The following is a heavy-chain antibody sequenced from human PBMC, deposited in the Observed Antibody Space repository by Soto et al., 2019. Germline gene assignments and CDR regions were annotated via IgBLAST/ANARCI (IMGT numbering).Heavy chain of an antibody. CDR1: GFSFSSYA. J-gene: IGHJ5*02. D-gene: IGHD6-19*01. CDR2: ISHDGIKK. CDR3: ARDMYSSDYFVKWFEP. V-gene: IGHV3-30-3*01. Sequence: QVRLVESGGGVVQPGRSLRLSCTASGFSFSSYAMYWFRQPPGKGLERVAVISHDGIKKHYADSVKGRVTVSRDNSNHSLDLQLNSLRGEDTAMYYCARDMYSSDYFVKWFEPWGQGTLVTVSS.